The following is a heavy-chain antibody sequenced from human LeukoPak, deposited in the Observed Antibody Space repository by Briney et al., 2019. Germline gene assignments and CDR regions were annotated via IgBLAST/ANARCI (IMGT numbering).Heavy chain of an antibody. J-gene: IGHJ5*02. CDR2: IYYSGST. CDR1: GGSISSSSYY. CDR3: ARATTVTTVVFRFWFDP. Sequence: SETLSLTCTVSGGSISSSSYYWGWIRQPPGKGLERIGSIYYSGSTYYNPSLKSRVTISVDTSKNQFSLKLSSVTAADTAVYYCARATTVTTVVFRFWFDPWGQGTLVTVSS. D-gene: IGHD4-17*01. V-gene: IGHV4-39*01.